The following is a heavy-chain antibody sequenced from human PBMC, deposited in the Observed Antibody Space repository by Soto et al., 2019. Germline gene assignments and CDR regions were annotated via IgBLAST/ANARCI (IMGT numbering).Heavy chain of an antibody. CDR2: IYWDDDK. V-gene: IGHV2-5*02. Sequence: QITLNESGPTVVKPAETLTLTCTFSGFSLTTSGVGVGWIRQSPGKAPEWLALIYWDDDKRYSASLKSRLTICRATSKNQVVLTMARVDPADTATYSCAHRILRTVFGLVTTTAIYFDFWGQGTPVVVSS. CDR1: GFSLTTSGVG. J-gene: IGHJ4*02. D-gene: IGHD3-3*01. CDR3: AHRILRTVFGLVTTTAIYFDF.